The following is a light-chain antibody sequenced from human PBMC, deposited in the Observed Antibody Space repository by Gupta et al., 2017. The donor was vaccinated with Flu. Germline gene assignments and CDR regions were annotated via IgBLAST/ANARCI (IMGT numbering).Light chain of an antibody. CDR3: QQSYSSPYT. V-gene: IGKV1-39*01. J-gene: IGKJ2*01. CDR1: QSISNY. Sequence: PSSLSTSVGDRVTITCRASQSISNYLNGYQQKAGKAPTLLIYAASSLQGGVPSRFSGYESGTDFTLTISGVQPEEFATYYCQQSYSSPYTFGQGTKLEIK. CDR2: AAS.